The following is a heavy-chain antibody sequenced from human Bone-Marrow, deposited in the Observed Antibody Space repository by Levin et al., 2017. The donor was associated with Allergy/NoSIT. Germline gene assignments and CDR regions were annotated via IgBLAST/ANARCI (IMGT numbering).Heavy chain of an antibody. V-gene: IGHV4-34*01. D-gene: IGHD3-3*01. Sequence: SQTLSLPCAVYGGSFRGYYWSWIRQPPGKGLEWIGEINHSGSTNYNPSLKSRVTISVDTSKNQFSLKLSSVTAADTAVYYCARFKSYYDFWSGPGRAFDIWGQGTMVTVSS. CDR1: GGSFRGYY. CDR2: INHSGST. CDR3: ARFKSYYDFWSGPGRAFDI. J-gene: IGHJ3*02.